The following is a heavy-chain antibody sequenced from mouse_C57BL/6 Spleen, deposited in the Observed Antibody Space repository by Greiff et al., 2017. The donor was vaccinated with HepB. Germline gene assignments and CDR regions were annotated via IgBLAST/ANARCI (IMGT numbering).Heavy chain of an antibody. CDR2: IYPRDGST. CDR3: ARLGNYYGSSLDWYFDV. V-gene: IGHV1-78*01. D-gene: IGHD1-1*01. J-gene: IGHJ1*03. CDR1: GYTFTDHT. Sequence: VKLQESDAELVKPGASVKISCKVSGYTFTDHTIHWMKQRPEQGLEWIGYIYPRDGSTKYNEKFKGKATLTADKSSSTAYMQLNSLTSEDSAVYFCARLGNYYGSSLDWYFDVWAQGPRSPSPQ.